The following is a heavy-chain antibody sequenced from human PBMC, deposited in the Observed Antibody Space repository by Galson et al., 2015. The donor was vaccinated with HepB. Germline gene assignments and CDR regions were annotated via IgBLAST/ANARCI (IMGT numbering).Heavy chain of an antibody. CDR2: IYWDDDK. CDR3: AHRRAGDYRGEWFDP. D-gene: IGHD4-17*01. Sequence: PALVKPTQTLTLTCTFSGFSLSTHGVGVGWIRQPPGKALEWLAVIYWDDDKLYSPSLKSRLTITKDTSKNQVVLTMTNMDPVDTATYYCAHRRAGDYRGEWFDPWGQGTLVTVSS. CDR1: GFSLSTHGVG. J-gene: IGHJ5*02. V-gene: IGHV2-5*02.